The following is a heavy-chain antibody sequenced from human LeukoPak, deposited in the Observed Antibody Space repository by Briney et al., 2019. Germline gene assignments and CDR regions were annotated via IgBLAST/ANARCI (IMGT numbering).Heavy chain of an antibody. CDR3: ARGDSGWYGDDAFDI. V-gene: IGHV1-46*01. CDR2: INPSGGST. CDR1: GYTFTSYY. J-gene: IGHJ3*02. Sequence: ASVKVSCKASGYTFTSYYMHWVRQAPGQGLEWMGIINPSGGSTSYAQKLQGRVTMTTDTSTSTAYMELRSLRSDDTAVYYCARGDSGWYGDDAFDIWGQGTMVTVSS. D-gene: IGHD6-19*01.